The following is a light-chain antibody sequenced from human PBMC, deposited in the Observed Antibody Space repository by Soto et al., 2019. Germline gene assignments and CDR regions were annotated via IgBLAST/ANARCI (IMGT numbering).Light chain of an antibody. V-gene: IGKV3-20*01. CDR2: GAS. Sequence: ETVLTQSPGTLSLSPGERATLSCRASQSISSGYLAWYQQRPGQAPRLLISGASNRATGIPDRFSGSGSGTDFTLTISSLEPEDFAVYYCRQYGGSPLVTFGGGTKVEIK. J-gene: IGKJ4*01. CDR1: QSISSGY. CDR3: RQYGGSPLVT.